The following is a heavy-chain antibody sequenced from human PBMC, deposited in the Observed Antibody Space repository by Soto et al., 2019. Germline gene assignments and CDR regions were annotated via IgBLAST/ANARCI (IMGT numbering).Heavy chain of an antibody. J-gene: IGHJ4*02. D-gene: IGHD2-8*01. Sequence: PGGSLRLSCAASGFTFSNYAMSWVRQAPGQGLEWVSSISGSGGSTYFADSVKGRFTISRDNSKKTVYLQMNSLRAEDAAVCYCAKEVHLLYSPSYFDHWGQGTLVTVSS. CDR3: AKEVHLLYSPSYFDH. V-gene: IGHV3-23*01. CDR1: GFTFSNYA. CDR2: ISGSGGST.